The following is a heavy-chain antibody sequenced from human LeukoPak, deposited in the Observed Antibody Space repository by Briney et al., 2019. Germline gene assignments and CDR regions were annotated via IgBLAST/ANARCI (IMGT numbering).Heavy chain of an antibody. J-gene: IGHJ4*02. V-gene: IGHV1-18*01. CDR3: ARCSYYDILTGYYTLAFDY. Sequence: ASVKVSCKASGYTFTSYGISWVRQAPGQGLEWMGWISANNGNTNYAQKLQGRVTMTTETSTSTAYMELRSLRSDDTAMYYCARCSYYDILTGYYTLAFDYWGQGTLVTVSS. CDR2: ISANNGNT. D-gene: IGHD3-9*01. CDR1: GYTFTSYG.